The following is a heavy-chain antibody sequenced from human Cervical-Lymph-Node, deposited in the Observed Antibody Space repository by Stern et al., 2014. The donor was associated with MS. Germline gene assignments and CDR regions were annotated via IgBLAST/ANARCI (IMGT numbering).Heavy chain of an antibody. CDR3: AHSPNHYDGKPYRRRSGRLWFFDL. V-gene: IGHV2-5*02. CDR1: GFSLTTSGVG. Sequence: QVTLKESGPTLVKPTQTLTLTCSFSGFSLTTSGVGVGWIRQPPGKALEWLALLYWDDDKRYSPSLENRLTITKDTSRNQVVLTVTNMDPVDTATYFCAHSPNHYDGKPYRRRSGRLWFFDLWGRGTLVTVSS. D-gene: IGHD3-22*01. J-gene: IGHJ2*01. CDR2: LYWDDDK.